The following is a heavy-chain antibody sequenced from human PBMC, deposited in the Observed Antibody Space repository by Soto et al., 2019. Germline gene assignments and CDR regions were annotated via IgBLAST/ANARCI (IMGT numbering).Heavy chain of an antibody. CDR2: IYYSGST. J-gene: IGHJ4*02. CDR3: ARLFRYYGDSTFDY. CDR1: GGSISSHY. V-gene: IGHV4-59*08. D-gene: IGHD4-17*01. Sequence: PSETLSLTCTVSGGSISSHYWSLIRQPPGKGLEWIGYIYYSGSTNYNPSLKSRVTISVDTSKNQFSLKLSSVTAADTAVYYCARLFRYYGDSTFDYWGQGTLVTVSS.